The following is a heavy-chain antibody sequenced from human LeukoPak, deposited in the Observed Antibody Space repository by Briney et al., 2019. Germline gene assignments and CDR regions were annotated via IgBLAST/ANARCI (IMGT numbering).Heavy chain of an antibody. J-gene: IGHJ3*02. V-gene: IGHV4-39*01. D-gene: IGHD6-13*01. CDR3: ARQVQEAAAGMDAFDI. CDR1: GVSISSSSYY. Sequence: SETLSLTCTVSGVSISSSSYYWGWIRQPPGKGLEWIGSIYYSGSTYYNPSLKSRVTISVDTSKNQFSLKLSSVTAADTAVYYCARQVQEAAAGMDAFDIWGQGTMVTVSS. CDR2: IYYSGST.